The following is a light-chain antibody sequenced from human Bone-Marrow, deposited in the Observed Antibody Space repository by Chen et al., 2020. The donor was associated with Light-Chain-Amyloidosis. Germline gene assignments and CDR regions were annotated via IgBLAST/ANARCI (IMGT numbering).Light chain of an antibody. CDR1: NIASTS. CDR2: DDS. J-gene: IGLJ3*02. Sequence: SYVLTQPSSVSVAPGQTATITCGGNNIASTSVHWYQQTPGQAPLLVVYDDSDRPSGIPERSSGSNSGNTATLTISRVEAGDEADYYCQVWDRSSDRPVFGGGTKLTVL. V-gene: IGLV3-21*02. CDR3: QVWDRSSDRPV.